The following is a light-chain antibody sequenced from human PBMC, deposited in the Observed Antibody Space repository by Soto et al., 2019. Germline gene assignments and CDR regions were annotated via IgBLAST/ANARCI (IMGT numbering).Light chain of an antibody. J-gene: IGKJ1*01. CDR3: QQYNTYWT. V-gene: IGKV1-5*03. CDR2: KAS. CDR1: QSISTW. Sequence: IQMTQSPSTLSASVGDRVTITCRASQSISTWLAWYQQKPGKAPKLLIYKASSLQSGVPSRFSGSGSGTEFTLTIRSLQPDDFATYYCQQYNTYWTFGQGTKV.